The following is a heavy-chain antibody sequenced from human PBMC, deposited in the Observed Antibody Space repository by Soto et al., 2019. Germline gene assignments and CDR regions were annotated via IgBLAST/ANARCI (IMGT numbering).Heavy chain of an antibody. J-gene: IGHJ4*02. CDR1: VGSFSVYY. Sequence: SETLAVCCVFYVGSFSVYYWSWIRQPPGKGLEWIGEINHSGSTNYNPSLKSRVTISVDTSKNQFSLKLSSVTAADTAVYYCARGPLIGYSYGYSLNYWGQGTLVTVS. V-gene: IGHV4-34*01. D-gene: IGHD5-18*01. CDR3: ARGPLIGYSYGYSLNY. CDR2: INHSGST.